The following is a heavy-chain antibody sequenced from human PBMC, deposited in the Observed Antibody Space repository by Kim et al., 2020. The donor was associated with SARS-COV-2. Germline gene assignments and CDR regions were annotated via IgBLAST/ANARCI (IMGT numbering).Heavy chain of an antibody. CDR2: ISSAGDTV. V-gene: IGHV3-11*01. CDR1: GFTFSDYY. Sequence: GGSLRLSCAASGFTFSDYYRNWIRQAPGKGLEWGSYISSAGDTVRYADPMKGRFTISRDNARNSLYLQLNSLRAEDTDIYYCARESAYYYAYWGRGTLVTVSS. J-gene: IGHJ4*02. D-gene: IGHD3-22*01. CDR3: ARESAYYYAY.